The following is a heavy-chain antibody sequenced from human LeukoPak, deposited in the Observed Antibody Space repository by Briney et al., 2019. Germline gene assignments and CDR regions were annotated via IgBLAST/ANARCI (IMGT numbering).Heavy chain of an antibody. CDR3: ARSYSSRTVYYYYGMDV. CDR2: ISYDGSNK. J-gene: IGHJ6*02. Sequence: PGGSLRLSCAASGFTFSSYAMHWVRQAPGKGLEWVAVISYDGSNKYYADSVKGRFTISRDNSKNTLYLQMNSLRAEDTAVYYCARSYSSRTVYYYYGMDVWGQGTTVTVSS. V-gene: IGHV3-30*04. D-gene: IGHD2-2*01. CDR1: GFTFSSYA.